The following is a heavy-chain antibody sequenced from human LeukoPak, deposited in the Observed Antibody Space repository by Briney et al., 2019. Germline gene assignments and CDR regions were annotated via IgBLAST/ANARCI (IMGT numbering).Heavy chain of an antibody. J-gene: IGHJ5*02. CDR1: GGSFSGYY. V-gene: IGHV4-34*01. CDR3: ARGLRIAAAGNNWFDP. D-gene: IGHD6-13*01. Sequence: SETLSLTCAVYGGSFSGYYWSWIRQPPGKGLEWIGEINHSGSTNYSPSLKSRVTISVDTSKNQFSLKLSSVTAADTAVYYCARGLRIAAAGNNWFDPWGQGTLVTVSS. CDR2: INHSGST.